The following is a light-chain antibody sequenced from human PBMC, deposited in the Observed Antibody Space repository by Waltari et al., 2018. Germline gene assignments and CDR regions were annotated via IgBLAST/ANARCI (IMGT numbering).Light chain of an antibody. CDR3: MQGTHWPYT. CDR2: RGS. V-gene: IGKV2-30*02. Sequence: DVVMTQSPLTLPVTLGQPASISCKSSQSLVHSYGKTHLNWFQHRSCHSPRRLIYRGSNRDSGVPDRFSGSGSGTDFTLKVSRVEAEDVGFYYCMQGTHWPYTFGQGTKLDIK. J-gene: IGKJ2*01. CDR1: QSLVHSYGKTH.